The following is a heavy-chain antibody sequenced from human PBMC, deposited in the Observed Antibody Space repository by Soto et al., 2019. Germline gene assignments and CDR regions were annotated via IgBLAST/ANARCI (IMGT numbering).Heavy chain of an antibody. J-gene: IGHJ5*02. D-gene: IGHD3-10*01. CDR2: IDGSGGIT. CDR1: GFTFGTTD. CDR3: VKNSGWFNT. Sequence: QLLQSGGGLVQPGGSLTLSCAASGFTFGTTDMSWVRQAPGEGLEWVSTIDGSGGITYYADSVKGRFTISRDNSRNTVYLQMTSLRGDDTALYYCVKNSGWFNTLGQGALVTVSS. V-gene: IGHV3-23*01.